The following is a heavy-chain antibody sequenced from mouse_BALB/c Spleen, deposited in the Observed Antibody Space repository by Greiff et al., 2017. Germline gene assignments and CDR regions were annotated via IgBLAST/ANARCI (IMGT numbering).Heavy chain of an antibody. D-gene: IGHD1-1*01. V-gene: IGHV14-1*02. Sequence: VQLKQSGAELVRPGALVKLSCKASGFNIKDYYMHWVKQRPEQGLEWIGWIDPENGNTIYDPKFQGKASITADTSSNTAYLQLSSLTSEDTAVYYCARGSTVVHAMDYWGQGTSVTVSS. J-gene: IGHJ4*01. CDR2: IDPENGNT. CDR1: GFNIKDYY. CDR3: ARGSTVVHAMDY.